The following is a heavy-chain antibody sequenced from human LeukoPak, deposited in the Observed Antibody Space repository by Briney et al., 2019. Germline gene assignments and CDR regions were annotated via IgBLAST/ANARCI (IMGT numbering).Heavy chain of an antibody. CDR3: VAVGWVGGTTPQNFHR. Sequence: GGSLRLSCAASGFTFDDYAMHWVRQPPGKGLEWVSGISWNSGTIGYADSVKGRFTISRDDTKNSLYLQMNSLRAEDTAVYYCVAVGWVGGTTPQNFHRWGQGTLVTVSS. CDR1: GFTFDDYA. CDR2: ISWNSGTI. J-gene: IGHJ4*02. D-gene: IGHD1-1*01. V-gene: IGHV3-9*01.